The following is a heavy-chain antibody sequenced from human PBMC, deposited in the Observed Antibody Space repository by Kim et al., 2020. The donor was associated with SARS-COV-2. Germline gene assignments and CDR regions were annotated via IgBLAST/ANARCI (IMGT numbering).Heavy chain of an antibody. CDR3: ARATPYYDILTGYMYYYGMDD. CDR1: GGSISSSSYY. Sequence: SETLSLTCTVSGGSISSSSYYWGWIRQPPGKGLEWIGSIYYSGSTYYNPSLKSRVTISVDTSKNQFSLKLSSVTAADTAVYYCARATPYYDILTGYMYYYGMDDWGQGTTVTVSS. V-gene: IGHV4-39*01. D-gene: IGHD3-9*01. J-gene: IGHJ6*02. CDR2: IYYSGST.